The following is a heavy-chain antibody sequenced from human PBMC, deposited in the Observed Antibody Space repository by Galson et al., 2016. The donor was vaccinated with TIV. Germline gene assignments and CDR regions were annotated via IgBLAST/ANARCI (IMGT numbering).Heavy chain of an antibody. CDR2: IIPIFGTA. D-gene: IGHD5-12*01. CDR1: GGTFSSYA. CDR3: ARDRGYSGYDWAVDY. J-gene: IGHJ4*02. Sequence: VKVSCKASGGTFSSYAISWVRQAPGQGLEWMGGIIPIFGTANYAQKFQGRVTITADESTSTAYMELSSLRSEDTAVYYCARDRGYSGYDWAVDYWGQGTLVTVSS. V-gene: IGHV1-69*01.